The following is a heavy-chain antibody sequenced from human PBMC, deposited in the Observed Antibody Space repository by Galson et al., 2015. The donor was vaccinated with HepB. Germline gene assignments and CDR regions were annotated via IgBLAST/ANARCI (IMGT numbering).Heavy chain of an antibody. CDR1: GSSFTAYY. J-gene: IGHJ3*02. Sequence: SVKVSCKASGSSFTAYYMHWVRQAPGQGLEWMGWINPNSGGTDYAQKFRGRVTMTRDTSISTAYMELSRLSSDDTAVYYCARAAYSSGWFGHDVFDIWGQGTMVTVSS. V-gene: IGHV1-2*02. D-gene: IGHD6-19*01. CDR3: ARAAYSSGWFGHDVFDI. CDR2: INPNSGGT.